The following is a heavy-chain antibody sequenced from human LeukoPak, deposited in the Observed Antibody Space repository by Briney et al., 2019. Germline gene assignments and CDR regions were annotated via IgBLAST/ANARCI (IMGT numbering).Heavy chain of an antibody. CDR3: ATYSSGWYVNYYYYMDV. CDR1: GFTFSSYS. Sequence: PGGSLRLSCAASGFTFSSYSMNWVRQAPGKGLEWVSSISSSSSYIYYADSVKGRFTISRDNAKNSLYLQMNSLRAEDTAVYYCATYSSGWYVNYYYYMDVWGKGTTVTVSS. CDR2: ISSSSSYI. J-gene: IGHJ6*03. V-gene: IGHV3-21*01. D-gene: IGHD6-19*01.